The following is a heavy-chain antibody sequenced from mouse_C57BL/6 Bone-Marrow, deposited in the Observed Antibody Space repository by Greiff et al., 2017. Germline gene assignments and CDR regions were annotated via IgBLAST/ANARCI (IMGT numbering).Heavy chain of an antibody. CDR3: AALGDYGFAY. V-gene: IGHV1-26*01. D-gene: IGHD2-4*01. CDR1: GYTFTDYY. J-gene: IGHJ3*01. Sequence: EVKLQQSGPELVKPGASVKISCKASGYTFTDYYMNWVKQSHGKSLEWIGDINPNNGGTSYNQKFKGKATLTVDKSSSTAYMELRSLTSEDSAVYYCAALGDYGFAYWGQGTLVTVSA. CDR2: INPNNGGT.